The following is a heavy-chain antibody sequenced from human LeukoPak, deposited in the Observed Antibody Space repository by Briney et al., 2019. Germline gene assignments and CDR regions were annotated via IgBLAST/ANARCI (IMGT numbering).Heavy chain of an antibody. D-gene: IGHD3-3*01. CDR3: ARSNGGYYYYFDY. J-gene: IGHJ4*02. V-gene: IGHV4-34*01. Sequence: SETLSLTCAVYGGSFSGYYWSWIRQPPGKGLEWIGEINHSGSTNYNPSLKSRVTISVDTSKNQFSLKLSSVTAADTAVYYCARSNGGYYYYFDYWGQGTLVTVSS. CDR1: GGSFSGYY. CDR2: INHSGST.